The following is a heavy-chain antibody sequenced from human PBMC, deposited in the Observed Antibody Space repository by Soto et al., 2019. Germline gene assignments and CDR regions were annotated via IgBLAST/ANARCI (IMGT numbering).Heavy chain of an antibody. Sequence: QITLKESGPTLVKPTQTLTLTCTFSGFSFTTDGMGVGWIRQPPGKALEWHALIYWDDDKRYSPYLKSRLTFTKDASRNQVSLPFTNMDPADTDTHYPSHLYWAASGTRYYVDYWGQGTLV. CDR2: IYWDDDK. CDR1: GFSFTTDGMG. CDR3: SHLYWAASGTRYYVDY. D-gene: IGHD6-13*01. J-gene: IGHJ4*02. V-gene: IGHV2-5*02.